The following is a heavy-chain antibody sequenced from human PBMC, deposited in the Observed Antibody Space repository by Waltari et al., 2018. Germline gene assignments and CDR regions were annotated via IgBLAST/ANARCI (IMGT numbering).Heavy chain of an antibody. J-gene: IGHJ4*02. V-gene: IGHV3-11*01. CDR3: ARPSGDTNSWYGGDYFDY. CDR2: IGSSGSTK. Sequence: QVQLVESGGGLVKPGGSLRLSCAASGFIFRDYYMTWIRQAPGKGLEWVSNIGSSGSTKSYADSVRGRFTISRDNAKKSLYLQMNNLRADDTAVYFCARPSGDTNSWYGGDYFDYWGQGTLVTVSS. D-gene: IGHD6-13*01. CDR1: GFIFRDYY.